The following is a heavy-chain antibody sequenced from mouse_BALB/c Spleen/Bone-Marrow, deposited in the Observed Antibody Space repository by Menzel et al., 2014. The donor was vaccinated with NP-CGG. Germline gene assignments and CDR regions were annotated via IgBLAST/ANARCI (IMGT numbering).Heavy chain of an antibody. V-gene: IGHV4-1*02. CDR2: INPDSSTI. CDR1: GFDFXRYW. Sequence: DVQLQESGGGLVQPGGSLKLSCAASGFDFXRYWMSWVRQAPGKGLEWIGEINPDSSTINYTPSLKDKFIISRDNAKNTPYLQMSKVRSEDTALYYCARLGYYGAMDYWGQGTSVTVSS. D-gene: IGHD1-1*01. CDR3: ARLGYYGAMDY. J-gene: IGHJ4*01.